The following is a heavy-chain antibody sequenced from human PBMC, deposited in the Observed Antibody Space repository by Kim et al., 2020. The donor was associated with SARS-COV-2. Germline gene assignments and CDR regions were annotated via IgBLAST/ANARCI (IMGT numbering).Heavy chain of an antibody. D-gene: IGHD3-10*01. V-gene: IGHV3-15*01. CDR1: GFTFSNAW. CDR2: IKSKTDGGTT. CDR3: TTDKVRGDLGMDV. J-gene: IGHJ6*02. Sequence: GGSLRLSCAASGFTFSNAWMSWVRQAPGKGLEWVGRIKSKTDGGTTDYAAPVKGRFTISRDDSKNTLYLQMNSLKTEDTAVYYCTTDKVRGDLGMDVWGQGTTVTVSS.